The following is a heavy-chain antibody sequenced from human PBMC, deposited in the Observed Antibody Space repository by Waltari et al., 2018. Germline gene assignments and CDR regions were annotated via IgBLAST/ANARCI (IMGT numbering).Heavy chain of an antibody. V-gene: IGHV3-23*01. CDR2: ISGSGGST. CDR1: GFTFSSYA. CDR3: AKDLDSSGYYEDLDYFDY. Sequence: EVQLLESGGGLVQPGGSLRLSCAASGFTFSSYAMSWVRQAHGKGLEWVSAISGSGGSTYYADSVKGRFTISRDNSKNTLYLQMNSLRAEDTAVYYCAKDLDSSGYYEDLDYFDYWGQGTLVTVSS. D-gene: IGHD3-22*01. J-gene: IGHJ4*02.